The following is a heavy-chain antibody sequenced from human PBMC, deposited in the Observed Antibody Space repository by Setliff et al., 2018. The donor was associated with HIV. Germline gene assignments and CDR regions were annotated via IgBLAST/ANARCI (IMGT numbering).Heavy chain of an antibody. D-gene: IGHD3-16*01. V-gene: IGHV3-7*01. CDR1: GFTFSVHG. Sequence: GGSLRLSCAASGFTFSVHGMHWVRQTPGKGLEWVANIKPDGSEKYYVDSVKGRFTISRDNAENSLYLQMNSLRAEDTAVYYCARDYVWGRRAFDIWGPGTMVTVSS. CDR3: ARDYVWGRRAFDI. J-gene: IGHJ3*02. CDR2: IKPDGSEK.